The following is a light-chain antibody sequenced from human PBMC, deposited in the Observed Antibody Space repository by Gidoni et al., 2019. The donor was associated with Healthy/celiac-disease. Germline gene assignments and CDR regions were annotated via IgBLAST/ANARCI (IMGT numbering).Light chain of an antibody. V-gene: IGKV1-9*01. CDR2: AAS. CDR3: QQLNSYPMFT. CDR1: QGISSY. J-gene: IGKJ3*01. Sequence: DIQLTQSPSFLSASVGDRVTITCRASQGISSYLAWYQQKPGKAPKLLIYAASTLQSGVPSRFSGSGSGTEFTLTISSLQPEDFATYYCQQLNSYPMFTFGHGTKVEIK.